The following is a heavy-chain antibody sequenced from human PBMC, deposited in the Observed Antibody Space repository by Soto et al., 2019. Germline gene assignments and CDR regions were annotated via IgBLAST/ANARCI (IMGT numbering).Heavy chain of an antibody. V-gene: IGHV4-30-4*01. CDR3: ARIVESGYTIDFDL. CDR2: IYYSGST. CDR1: GGSISSGDYY. J-gene: IGHJ2*01. D-gene: IGHD3-16*02. Sequence: QVQLQESGPGLVKTSQTLSITCTVPGGSISSGDYYWSWIRQPPGKGLEWIGYIYYSGSTNYNPSLSSRVTISVDTSKNQFSLNLSSLTAADTAVYYCARIVESGYTIDFDLWVRGTRVTVSS.